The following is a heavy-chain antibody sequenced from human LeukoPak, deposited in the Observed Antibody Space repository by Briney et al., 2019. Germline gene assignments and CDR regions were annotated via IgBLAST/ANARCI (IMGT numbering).Heavy chain of an antibody. J-gene: IGHJ5*02. V-gene: IGHV4-34*01. CDR2: INHSGST. D-gene: IGHD4-11*01. CDR3: AVHDYSNYTSKYNWFDP. CDR1: GGSISSYY. Sequence: SETLSLTCTVSGGSISSYYWSWIRQPAGKGLEWIGEINHSGSTNYNPSLKSRVTISVDTSKNQFSLKLSSVTAADTAVYYCAVHDYSNYTSKYNWFDPWGQGTLVTVSS.